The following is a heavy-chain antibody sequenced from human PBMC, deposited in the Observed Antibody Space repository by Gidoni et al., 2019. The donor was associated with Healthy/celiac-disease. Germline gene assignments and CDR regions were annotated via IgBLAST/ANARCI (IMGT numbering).Heavy chain of an antibody. CDR3: ARDASYCSSTSCYDDYYYMDV. V-gene: IGHV3-21*01. Sequence: EVQLVESGGGLVKPGGSLRLSCSASGFTFSSYRMNWVRQAPGKGMEWVSSISSSSSYIYDADSGKGRFTISRDNAKNSLYLQMKSLRAEETAVYYCARDASYCSSTSCYDDYYYMDVWGKGTTVTVSS. D-gene: IGHD2-2*01. CDR2: ISSSSSYI. J-gene: IGHJ6*03. CDR1: GFTFSSYR.